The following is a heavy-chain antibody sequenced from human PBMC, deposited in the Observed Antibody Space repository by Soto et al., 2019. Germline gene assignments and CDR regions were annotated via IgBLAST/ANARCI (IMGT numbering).Heavy chain of an antibody. CDR1: GGSFSGYY. V-gene: IGHV4-34*01. Sequence: PSETLSLTCAVYGGSFSGYYWSWIRQPPGKGLEWIGEINHSGSTNYNPSLKSRVTISVDTSKNQFSLRLRSVTAADTAVYYCAREPPQNASSFYGLYVWGQGTTVTVSS. CDR3: AREPPQNASSFYGLYV. J-gene: IGHJ6*02. D-gene: IGHD2-2*01. CDR2: INHSGST.